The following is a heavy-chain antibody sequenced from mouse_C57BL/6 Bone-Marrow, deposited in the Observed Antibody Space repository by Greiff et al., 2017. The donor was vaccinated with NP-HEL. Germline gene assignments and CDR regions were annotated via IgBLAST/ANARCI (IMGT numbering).Heavy chain of an antibody. CDR2: ISDGGSYT. CDR3: ARGGAMDY. V-gene: IGHV5-4*03. Sequence: VMLVESGGGLVKPGGSLKLSCAASGFTFSSYAMSWVRQTPEKRLEWVATISDGGSYTYYPDNVKGRFTISRDNAKNNLYLQMSHLKSEDTAMYYCARGGAMDYWGQGTSVTVSS. J-gene: IGHJ4*01. CDR1: GFTFSSYA.